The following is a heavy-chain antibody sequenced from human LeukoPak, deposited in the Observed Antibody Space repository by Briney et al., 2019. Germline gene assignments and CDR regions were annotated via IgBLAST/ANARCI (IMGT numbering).Heavy chain of an antibody. CDR2: IYYSGST. CDR3: AMGGGDGYNYDY. Sequence: SETLSLTCTVSGGSISSYYWSWIRQPPGKGLEWIGYIYYSGSTNYNPSLKSRVTISVDTSKNQFSLKLSSVTAADTAVYYCAMGGGDGYNYDYWGQGTLVTVSS. D-gene: IGHD5-24*01. J-gene: IGHJ4*02. V-gene: IGHV4-59*01. CDR1: GGSISSYY.